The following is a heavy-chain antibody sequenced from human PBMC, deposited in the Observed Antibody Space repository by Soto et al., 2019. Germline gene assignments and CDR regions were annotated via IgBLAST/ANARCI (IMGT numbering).Heavy chain of an antibody. J-gene: IGHJ6*02. D-gene: IGHD6-19*01. CDR1: GGTFSSYA. CDR3: ARGWYSSGWYYPYYYGMDV. CDR2: IIPIFGTA. V-gene: IGHV1-69*05. Sequence: SVKVSCKASGGTFSSYAISWVRQAPGQGLEWMGGIIPIFGTANYAQKFQGRVTMTRNTSISTAYMELSSLRSEDTAVYYCARGWYSSGWYYPYYYGMDVWGQGTTVTVSS.